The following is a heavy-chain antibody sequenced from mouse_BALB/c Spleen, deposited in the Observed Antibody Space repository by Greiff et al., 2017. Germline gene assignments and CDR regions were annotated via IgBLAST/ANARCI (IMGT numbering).Heavy chain of an antibody. V-gene: IGHV14-3*02. D-gene: IGHD3-3*01. CDR3: ARSRAGTYYYAMDY. Sequence: EVQLQQSGAELVKPGASVKLSCTASGFNIKDTYMHWVKQRPEQGLEWIGRIDPANGNTKYDPKFQGKATITADTSSNTAYLQLSSLTSEDTAVYYCARSRAGTYYYAMDYWGQGTSVTVSS. J-gene: IGHJ4*01. CDR2: IDPANGNT. CDR1: GFNIKDTY.